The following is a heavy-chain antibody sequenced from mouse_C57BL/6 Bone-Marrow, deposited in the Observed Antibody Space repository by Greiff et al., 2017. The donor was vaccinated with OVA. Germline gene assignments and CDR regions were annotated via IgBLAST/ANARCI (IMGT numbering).Heavy chain of an antibody. V-gene: IGHV5-4*01. CDR1: GFTFSSYA. CDR3: ERDRVVATRMDY. J-gene: IGHJ4*01. D-gene: IGHD1-1*01. CDR2: ISDGGSYT. Sequence: EVKLVESGGGLVKPGGSLKLSCAASGFTFSSYAMSWVRQTPEKRLEWVATISDGGSYTYYPDNVKGRFTISRDNAKNNLYLQMSHLKSEDTAMYYCERDRVVATRMDYWGQGTSVTVSS.